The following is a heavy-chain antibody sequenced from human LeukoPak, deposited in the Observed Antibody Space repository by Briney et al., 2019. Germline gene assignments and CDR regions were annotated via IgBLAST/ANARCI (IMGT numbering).Heavy chain of an antibody. J-gene: IGHJ4*02. CDR1: GYTFTGYY. D-gene: IGHD3-22*01. CDR3: AREVGYYYDSSGYSRAPFDY. CDR2: INPNSGGT. Sequence: ASVKVSCKASGYTFTGYYMHWVRQAPGQGLEWMGWINPNSGGTNYAQKFQGRVTMTRDTSISTAYMELSRLRPDDTAVYYCAREVGYYYDSSGYSRAPFDYWGQGTLVTVSS. V-gene: IGHV1-2*02.